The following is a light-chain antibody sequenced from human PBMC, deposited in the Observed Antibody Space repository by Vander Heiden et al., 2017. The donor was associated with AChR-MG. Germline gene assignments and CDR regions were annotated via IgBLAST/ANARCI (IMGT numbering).Light chain of an antibody. CDR1: QSISSY. J-gene: IGKJ2*01. CDR3: QQSYRTPRYT. CDR2: GAS. Sequence: DIQMTQSPSSLSASVGDRVIITCRASQSISSYLNWYQHKPGKAPKLLIYGASTLQSGVPSRFSGGGYGTDFTLTISSLQPEDFATYYCQQSYRTPRYTFGQGTKLEIK. V-gene: IGKV1-39*01.